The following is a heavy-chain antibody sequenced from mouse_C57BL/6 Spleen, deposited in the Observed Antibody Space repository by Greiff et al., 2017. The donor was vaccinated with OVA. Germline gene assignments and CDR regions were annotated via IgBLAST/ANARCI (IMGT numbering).Heavy chain of an antibody. CDR3: ARAGLYYYGSSCTLDY. J-gene: IGHJ2*01. CDR2: IHPNSGST. D-gene: IGHD1-1*01. V-gene: IGHV1-64*01. CDR1: GYTFTSYW. Sequence: QVQLQQPGAELVKPGASVKLSCKASGYTFTSYWMHWVKQRPGQGLEWIGMIHPNSGSTNYNEKFKSKATLTVDKSSSTAYMQLSSLTSEDSAVYYCARAGLYYYGSSCTLDYWGQGTTLTVSS.